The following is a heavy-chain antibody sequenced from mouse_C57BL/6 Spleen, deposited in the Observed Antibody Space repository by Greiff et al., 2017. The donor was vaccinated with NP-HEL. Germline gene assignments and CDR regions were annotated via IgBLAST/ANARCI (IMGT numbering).Heavy chain of an antibody. CDR2: IDPENGDT. Sequence: EVQLQQSGAELVRPGASVKLSCTASGFNIKDDYMHWVKQRPEQGLEWIGWIDPENGDTEYASKFQGKATITADPSSNTAYLQLSSLTSEDTAVYYCTRGSYDYYAMDYWGQGTSVTVSS. CDR3: TRGSYDYYAMDY. D-gene: IGHD1-1*02. V-gene: IGHV14-4*01. CDR1: GFNIKDDY. J-gene: IGHJ4*01.